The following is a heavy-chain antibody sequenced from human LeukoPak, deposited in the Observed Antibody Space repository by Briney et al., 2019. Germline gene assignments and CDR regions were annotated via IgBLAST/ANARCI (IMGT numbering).Heavy chain of an antibody. J-gene: IGHJ4*02. CDR1: GFTFSDYN. CDR2: ISYDGSDK. D-gene: IGHD5-12*01. CDR3: ARARPSMWIDY. V-gene: IGHV3-30*03. Sequence: GGSLRLSCAASGFTFSDYNMNWVRQAPGKGLEWVAVISYDGSDKFYADSVKGRFTISRDSSKNTLYLQMNSLRPEDTAVYYCARARPSMWIDYWGQGTLVTVSS.